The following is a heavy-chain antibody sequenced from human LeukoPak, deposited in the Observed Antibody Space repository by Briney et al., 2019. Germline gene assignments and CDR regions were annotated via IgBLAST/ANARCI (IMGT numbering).Heavy chain of an antibody. Sequence: GGSLRLSCAASGFAFDDYAMHWVRQAPGKGLGWVSGISWNSGSIGYADSVKGRFTISRDNAKNSLYLQMNSLRAEDTALYYCAKGQQLVSEYFQHWGQGTLVTVSS. CDR1: GFAFDDYA. J-gene: IGHJ1*01. V-gene: IGHV3-9*01. CDR3: AKGQQLVSEYFQH. CDR2: ISWNSGSI. D-gene: IGHD6-13*01.